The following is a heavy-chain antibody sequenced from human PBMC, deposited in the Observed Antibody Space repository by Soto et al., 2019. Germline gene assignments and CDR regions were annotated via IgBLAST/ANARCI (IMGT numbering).Heavy chain of an antibody. CDR1: GGSISSGDYY. CDR2: IYYSGST. V-gene: IGHV4-30-4*01. CDR3: AREGEDYGGNSMDY. J-gene: IGHJ4*02. D-gene: IGHD4-17*01. Sequence: QVQLQESGPGLVKPSQTLSLTCTVSGGSISSGDYYWSWIRQPPGKGLEWIGYIYYSGSTYYNPSLKRRVTISVDPSKNQFSLKLSSVTAPDTAVYYCAREGEDYGGNSMDYWGQGTLVTVSS.